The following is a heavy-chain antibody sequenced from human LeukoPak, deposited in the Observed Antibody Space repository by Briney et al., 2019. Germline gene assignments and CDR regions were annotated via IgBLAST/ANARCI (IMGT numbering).Heavy chain of an antibody. V-gene: IGHV3-9*01. Sequence: GGSLRLSCAASGFIFDNYATHWVRQAPGKGLEWISSISWNSDYIVYADSVKGRFTISRGNAENSLYLQMNSLRAEDTALYFCARDIRPGTLGYFYFMDVWGKGTTVTVSS. CDR1: GFIFDNYA. CDR2: ISWNSDYI. J-gene: IGHJ6*03. CDR3: ARDIRPGTLGYFYFMDV. D-gene: IGHD3-10*01.